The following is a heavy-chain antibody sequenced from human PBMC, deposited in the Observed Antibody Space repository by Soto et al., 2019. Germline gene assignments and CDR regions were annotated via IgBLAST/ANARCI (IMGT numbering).Heavy chain of an antibody. J-gene: IGHJ3*02. Sequence: EMQLVESGGGLVQPGGSLRLSRAASGFTFSVYSMSWVRQAPGKGLEWVAYIGGGGNTDSIDYADSVKGRFVISRDDAKNSLFLQMNSLRDEDTALYFCARDRHWDQWLGPHDAFHIWGQGTMVTVSS. CDR1: GFTFSVYS. CDR3: ARDRHWDQWLGPHDAFHI. CDR2: IGGGGNTDSI. D-gene: IGHD6-19*01. V-gene: IGHV3-48*02.